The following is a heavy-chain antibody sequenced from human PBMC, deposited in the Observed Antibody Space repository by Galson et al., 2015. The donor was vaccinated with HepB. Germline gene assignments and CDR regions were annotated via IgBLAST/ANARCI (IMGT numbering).Heavy chain of an antibody. CDR1: GYTFTSYY. V-gene: IGHV1-46*01. CDR3: ARDKTLVVPAASEFYYYGMDV. D-gene: IGHD2-2*01. Sequence: SVKVSCKASGYTFTSYYMHWVRQAPGQGLEWMGIINPSGGSTSYAQKFQGRVTMTRDTSTSTVYMELSSLRSEDTAVYYCARDKTLVVPAASEFYYYGMDVWGQGTTVTVSS. J-gene: IGHJ6*02. CDR2: INPSGGST.